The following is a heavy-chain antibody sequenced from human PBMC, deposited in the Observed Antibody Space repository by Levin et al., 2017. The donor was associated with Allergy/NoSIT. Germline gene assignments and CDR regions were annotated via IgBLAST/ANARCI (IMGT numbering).Heavy chain of an antibody. CDR3: ARATLLGHDLDF. J-gene: IGHJ4*02. V-gene: IGHV3-48*01. CDR2: IDPGSSAI. Sequence: PGGSLRLSCAASGFTFSPYRMNWVRQAPGKGLEWISYIDPGSSAIYYADSVKGRFTISRDNAKNSLYLQMNSLTAEDTAVYYCARATLLGHDLDFWGQGTLVTVSS. D-gene: IGHD3-10*01. CDR1: GFTFSPYR.